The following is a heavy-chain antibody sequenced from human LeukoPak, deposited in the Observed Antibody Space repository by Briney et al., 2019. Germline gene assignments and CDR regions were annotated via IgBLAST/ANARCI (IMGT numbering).Heavy chain of an antibody. CDR1: GYSISSGYY. D-gene: IGHD6-13*01. CDR3: ARGQGVAAEIPFDY. J-gene: IGHJ4*02. CDR2: IYHSGST. V-gene: IGHV4-38-2*02. Sequence: SETLSLTCTVSGYSISSGYYWGWIRQPPGKGLEWIGSIYHSGSTYYNPSLKSRVAISVDTSKNQFSLKLSSVTAADTAVYYCARGQGVAAEIPFDYWGQGTLVTVSS.